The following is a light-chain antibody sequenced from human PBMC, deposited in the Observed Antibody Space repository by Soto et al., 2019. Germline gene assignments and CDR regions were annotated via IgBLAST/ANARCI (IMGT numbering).Light chain of an antibody. CDR1: QSVSSY. J-gene: IGKJ1*01. CDR3: QQRET. V-gene: IGKV3-11*01. CDR2: AAS. Sequence: EIVLTQSPATLSLSPGERATLSCRASQSVSSYLAWYQQKPGQAPRLLIYAASNRATGIPARFSGSGSGTDFTLTISSLEPEDFAVYCCQQRETFGQGTKVEIK.